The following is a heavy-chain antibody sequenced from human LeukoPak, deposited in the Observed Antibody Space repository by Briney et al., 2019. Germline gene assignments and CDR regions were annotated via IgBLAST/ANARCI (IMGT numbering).Heavy chain of an antibody. Sequence: SETLSLTCTVSGGSISSSSYYWGWIRQPPGKGLEWIGYIYYSGSTNYNPSLKSRVTISVDTSKNQFSLRLSSVTAADTAVYYCARGEATDFDYWGQGTLVTVSS. J-gene: IGHJ4*02. CDR3: ARGEATDFDY. CDR1: GGSISSSSYY. V-gene: IGHV4-61*05. CDR2: IYYSGST.